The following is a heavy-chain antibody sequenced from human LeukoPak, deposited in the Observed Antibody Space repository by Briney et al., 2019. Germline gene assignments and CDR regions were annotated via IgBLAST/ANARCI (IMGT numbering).Heavy chain of an antibody. CDR1: GFTFSSYG. CDR3: ARDTYYGSGSYYQGY. V-gene: IGHV3-33*01. J-gene: IGHJ4*02. Sequence: PGRSLRLSCAASGFTFSSYGMHWVRQAPGKGLECVAVIWYDGSNKYYADSVKGRFTISRDNSKNTLYLQMNSLRAEDTAVYYCARDTYYGSGSYYQGYWGQGALVTVSS. CDR2: IWYDGSNK. D-gene: IGHD3-10*01.